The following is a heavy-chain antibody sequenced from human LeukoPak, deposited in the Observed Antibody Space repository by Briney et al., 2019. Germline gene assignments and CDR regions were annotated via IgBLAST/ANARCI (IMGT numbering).Heavy chain of an antibody. CDR3: ARDQFYYDRSDYYYGMDV. D-gene: IGHD3-22*01. V-gene: IGHV4-59*01. CDR2: FYYSGRT. CDR1: GGSISNYY. J-gene: IGHJ6*04. Sequence: SETLSLTCTVSGGSISNYYWRWIRQPPGKGLEWIGYFYYSGRTNYNPSFKNRVTISAETSKNQFSLKLSSVTAADTAVYYCARDQFYYDRSDYYYGMDVWGKGTTVIVSS.